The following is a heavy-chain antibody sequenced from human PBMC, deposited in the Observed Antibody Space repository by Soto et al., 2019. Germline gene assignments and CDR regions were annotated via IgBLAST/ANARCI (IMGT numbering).Heavy chain of an antibody. CDR2: IRAYNGNT. Sequence: QVQLVQSGAEVKKPGASVKVSCKASGYTFTSYGISWVRQAPGQGLEWMGWIRAYNGNTNYAQKLQGRVTMTTDTSTSTAYMELRSLRSDDTAVYYCARDRPLSRSSSSLPSFVYWGQGTRVTVPS. D-gene: IGHD6-13*01. V-gene: IGHV1-18*01. CDR3: ARDRPLSRSSSSLPSFVY. J-gene: IGHJ4*02. CDR1: GYTFTSYG.